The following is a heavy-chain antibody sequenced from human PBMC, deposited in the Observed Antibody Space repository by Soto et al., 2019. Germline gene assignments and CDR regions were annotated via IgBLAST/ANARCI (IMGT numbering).Heavy chain of an antibody. D-gene: IGHD2-21*02. V-gene: IGHV4-59*01. CDR3: ARAPAYCGGDCFYFDY. CDR2: IYKSGIT. CDR1: GGSISSFY. Sequence: SETLSLTCSVSGGSISSFYWSWIRQPPGKGLEWIGFIYKSGITNYNPSLKSRVTISVDMSKDQFSLKLRSVTAADTAAYYCARAPAYCGGDCFYFDYWGQGTLVTVSS. J-gene: IGHJ4*02.